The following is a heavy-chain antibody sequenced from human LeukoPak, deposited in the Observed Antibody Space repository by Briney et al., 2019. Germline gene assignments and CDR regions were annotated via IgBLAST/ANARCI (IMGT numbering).Heavy chain of an antibody. CDR3: ARDNQQLGDFDY. J-gene: IGHJ4*02. CDR2: ISYDGSNK. Sequence: GGSLRLSCAASGFTFSSYGMHWVRQAPGKGLEWVAVISYDGSNKYYADSVKGRFTISRDNSKNTLYLQMNSLRAEDTAVYYCARDNQQLGDFDYWGQGTLVTVSS. D-gene: IGHD6-13*01. V-gene: IGHV3-30*03. CDR1: GFTFSSYG.